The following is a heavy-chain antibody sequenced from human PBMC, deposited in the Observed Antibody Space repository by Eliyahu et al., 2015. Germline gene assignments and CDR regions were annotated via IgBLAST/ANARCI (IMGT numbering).Heavy chain of an antibody. CDR3: AREGYRNTWDPFDH. CDR2: ISSTGST. V-gene: IGHV4-4*07. D-gene: IGHD5-12*01. Sequence: QVQLQESGPGLVKPSETLSLXCNVSGXSISDHYWSWIRQPAGKGLEWIGRISSTGSTNYNPSLEGRIRMSVDMSKNQVSLRLSSVTAADTAMYYCAREGYRNTWDPFDHWGQGTRVTVSS. J-gene: IGHJ4*02. CDR1: GXSISDHY.